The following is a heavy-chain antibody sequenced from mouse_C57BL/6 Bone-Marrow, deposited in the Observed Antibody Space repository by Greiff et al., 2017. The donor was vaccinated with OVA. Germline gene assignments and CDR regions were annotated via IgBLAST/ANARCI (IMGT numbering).Heavy chain of an antibody. CDR2: IYPSDSET. CDR1: GYTFTSYW. CDR3: ARGAQATAWFAY. V-gene: IGHV1-61*01. Sequence: QVHVKQPGAELVRPGSSVKLSCKASGYTFTSYWMDWVKQRPGQGLEWIGNIYPSDSETHYNQKFKDKATLTVDKSSSTAYMQLSSLTSEDSAVYYCARGAQATAWFAYWGQGTLVTVSA. D-gene: IGHD3-2*02. J-gene: IGHJ3*01.